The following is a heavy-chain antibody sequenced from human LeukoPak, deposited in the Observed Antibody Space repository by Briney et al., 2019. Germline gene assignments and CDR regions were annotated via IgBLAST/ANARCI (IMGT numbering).Heavy chain of an antibody. J-gene: IGHJ6*02. CDR3: ARLSSSWSYYYGMDV. CDR1: GDSINSRSYY. Sequence: SETLSLTCAVSGDSINSRSYYWAWIRQPPGKGLEWIGSIYHSESTYYNPSLKSRVTISLDTSKNQFSLKLSSVTAADTAVYYCARLSSSWSYYYGMDVWGQGTTVTVSS. D-gene: IGHD6-13*01. V-gene: IGHV4-39*07. CDR2: IYHSEST.